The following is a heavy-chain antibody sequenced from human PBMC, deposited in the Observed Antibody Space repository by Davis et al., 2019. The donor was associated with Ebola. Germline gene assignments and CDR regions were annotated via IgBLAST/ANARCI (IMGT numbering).Heavy chain of an antibody. Sequence: ASVTVSCQASGYTFTSSGLSWVRQAPGQGLEWMGWINAYNGNTNYAQKLQGRVTMTTDTSTSTAYMELRSLRSDDTAVYYCARGGCSGGSCYSADYWGQGTLVTVSS. CDR1: GYTFTSSG. CDR3: ARGGCSGGSCYSADY. V-gene: IGHV1-18*04. D-gene: IGHD2-15*01. CDR2: INAYNGNT. J-gene: IGHJ4*02.